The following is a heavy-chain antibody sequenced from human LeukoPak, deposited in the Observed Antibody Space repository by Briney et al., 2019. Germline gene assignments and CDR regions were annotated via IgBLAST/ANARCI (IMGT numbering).Heavy chain of an antibody. CDR2: ISSSSTYI. J-gene: IGHJ6*02. V-gene: IGHV3-21*01. CDR3: ARGFYDFWSGPSAMDV. Sequence: PGGSLRLSCAASGFTFSSYSMNWVRQAPGKGLEWVSSISSSSTYIYYADSVKGRFTISRDNSKNTLYLQMNSLRAEDTAVYYCARGFYDFWSGPSAMDVWGQGTTVTVSS. CDR1: GFTFSSYS. D-gene: IGHD3-3*01.